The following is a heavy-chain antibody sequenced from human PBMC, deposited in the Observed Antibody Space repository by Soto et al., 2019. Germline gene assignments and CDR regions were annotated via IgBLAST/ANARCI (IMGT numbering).Heavy chain of an antibody. D-gene: IGHD3-3*01. CDR3: ARFDANDFWSGQSPDY. J-gene: IGHJ4*02. CDR2: IYPGDSDT. Sequence: GESLKISCKGSGYSFTSYWIGWVRQMPGKGLEWMGIIYPGDSDTRYSPSFQGQVTISADKSISTAYLQWSSLKASDTAMYYCARFDANDFWSGQSPDYWGQGTLVTVSS. CDR1: GYSFTSYW. V-gene: IGHV5-51*01.